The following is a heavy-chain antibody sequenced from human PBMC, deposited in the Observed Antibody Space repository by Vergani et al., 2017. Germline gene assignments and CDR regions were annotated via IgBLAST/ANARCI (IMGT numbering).Heavy chain of an antibody. Sequence: EVQLVQSGAEVKKPGESLRISCKGSGYSFTSYWISWVRQMPGKGLEWMGRIDPSDSYTNYSPSFQGHVTISADKSISTAYLQWSSLKASDTAMYYCARDSEIKNICGSGGSCYSYYYYYGMDVWGQGTTVTVSS. J-gene: IGHJ6*02. D-gene: IGHD2-15*01. CDR2: IDPSDSYT. V-gene: IGHV5-10-1*03. CDR3: ARDSEIKNICGSGGSCYSYYYYYGMDV. CDR1: GYSFTSYW.